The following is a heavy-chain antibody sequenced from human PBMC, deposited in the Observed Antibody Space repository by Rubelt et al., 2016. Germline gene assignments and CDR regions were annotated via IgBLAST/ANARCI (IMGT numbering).Heavy chain of an antibody. J-gene: IGHJ4*02. V-gene: IGHV4-34*01. Sequence: QVQLQESGPGLMKPSETLSLTCIISGGSISNYYWSWIRQPPGKGLEWIGEINHSGSTNYNPSLKSRVTISVDTSKNQFSLKLSSVTAADTAVYYCARGGDYDSSGSSFDYWGQGTLVTVSS. CDR1: GGSISNYY. CDR3: ARGGDYDSSGSSFDY. D-gene: IGHD3-22*01. CDR2: INHSGST.